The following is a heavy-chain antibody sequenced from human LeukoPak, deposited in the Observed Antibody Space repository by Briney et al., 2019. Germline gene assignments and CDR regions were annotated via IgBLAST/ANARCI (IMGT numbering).Heavy chain of an antibody. D-gene: IGHD1-14*01. J-gene: IGHJ5*02. Sequence: PSETPSLTCTVSGYSISSGYYWGWIRQPPGKGLEWIGSIYHSGSTYYNPSLKSRVTISVDTSKNQFSLRLSSVTATDTAVYYCARLNKPGWFDPWGQGTLVTVSS. V-gene: IGHV4-38-2*02. CDR3: ARLNKPGWFDP. CDR1: GYSISSGYY. CDR2: IYHSGST.